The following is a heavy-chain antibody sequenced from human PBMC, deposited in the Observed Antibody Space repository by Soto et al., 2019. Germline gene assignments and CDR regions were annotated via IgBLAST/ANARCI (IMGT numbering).Heavy chain of an antibody. CDR1: GGTFSSYT. CDR3: AREGSYYDSSGYLFDY. D-gene: IGHD3-22*01. Sequence: QVQLVQSGAEVKKPGSSVKVSCKASGGTFSSYTISWVRQAPGQGLEWMGRIIPILGIANYAQKFQGRVTITADKSTSTAYMELSSLRSEDTAVYYCAREGSYYDSSGYLFDYWGQGTLVTVSS. CDR2: IIPILGIA. J-gene: IGHJ4*02. V-gene: IGHV1-69*08.